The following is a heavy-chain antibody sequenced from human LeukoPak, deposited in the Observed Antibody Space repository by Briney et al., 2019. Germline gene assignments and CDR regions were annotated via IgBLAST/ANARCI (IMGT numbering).Heavy chain of an antibody. CDR3: ARDRKGRTYGDPYWFFDL. D-gene: IGHD4-17*01. CDR1: GFTFSSYS. CDR2: ISTSSSSI. V-gene: IGHV3-21*06. Sequence: GGSLRLSCAASGFTFSSYSMNWVRQAPGKGLDWVSSISTSSSSIYYADSMKGRFIISRDNVKNLLFLQMNSLRAEDTAIYYCARDRKGRTYGDPYWFFDLWGRGTLVSVSS. J-gene: IGHJ2*01.